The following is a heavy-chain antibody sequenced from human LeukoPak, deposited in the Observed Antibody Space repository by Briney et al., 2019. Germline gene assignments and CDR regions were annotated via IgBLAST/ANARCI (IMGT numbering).Heavy chain of an antibody. CDR1: GFTFVSYS. D-gene: IGHD3-10*01. Sequence: GGSLRLSCAASGFTFVSYSMNWVRQAPGKGLEWVAFIRYDGSNKYYADSVKGRFTISRDNSKNTLYLQMNSLRAEDTAVYYCAKEGRMVRGVISLPLDYWGQGTLVTVSS. V-gene: IGHV3-30*02. J-gene: IGHJ4*02. CDR3: AKEGRMVRGVISLPLDY. CDR2: IRYDGSNK.